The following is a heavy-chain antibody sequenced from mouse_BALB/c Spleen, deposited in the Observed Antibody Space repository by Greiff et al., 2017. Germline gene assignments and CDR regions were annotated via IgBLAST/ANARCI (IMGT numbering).Heavy chain of an antibody. CDR1: GFSLSTSGMG. J-gene: IGHJ4*01. CDR2: IYWDDDK. Sequence: QVTLKVSGPGILQPSQTLSLTCSFSGFSLSTSGMGVSWIRQPSGKGLEWLAHIYWDDDKRYNPSLKSRLTISKDTSSNQVFLKITSVDTADTATYYCARSEFHYGYLYAMDYWGQGTSVTVSS. D-gene: IGHD1-2*01. V-gene: IGHV8-12*01. CDR3: ARSEFHYGYLYAMDY.